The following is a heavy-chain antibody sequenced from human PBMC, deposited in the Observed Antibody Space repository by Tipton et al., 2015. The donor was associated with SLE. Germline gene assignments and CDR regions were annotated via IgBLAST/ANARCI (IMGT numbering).Heavy chain of an antibody. CDR1: GGSISSGSYY. CDR3: AKGPSFGVALYYYYAMDV. CDR2: IYTSGSS. J-gene: IGHJ6*02. D-gene: IGHD3-3*01. Sequence: TLSLTCTVSGGSISSGSYYWSWIRQPAGKGLEWIGRIYTSGSSNYNPSLKSRVTISVDTSKNQFSLKLTSVTAADTAVYFCAKGPSFGVALYYYYAMDVWGQGTTVTVSS. V-gene: IGHV4-61*02.